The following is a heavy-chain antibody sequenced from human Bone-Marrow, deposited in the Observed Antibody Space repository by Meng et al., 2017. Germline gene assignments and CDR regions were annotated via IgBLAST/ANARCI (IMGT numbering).Heavy chain of an antibody. CDR1: GASIISINW. J-gene: IGHJ4*02. CDR3: ARVDWSGGNPIDS. D-gene: IGHD3-10*01. Sequence: QVRLQEEGPGRGRPSGTPSLPCPVFGASIISINWWTWVRHPPGKGLEWIGEIFHTGNTNFHPSLKSRVTISVDKSKNQFSLKLNSVTAADTAVYYCARVDWSGGNPIDSWGQGTLVTVSS. CDR2: IFHTGNT. V-gene: IGHV4-4*02.